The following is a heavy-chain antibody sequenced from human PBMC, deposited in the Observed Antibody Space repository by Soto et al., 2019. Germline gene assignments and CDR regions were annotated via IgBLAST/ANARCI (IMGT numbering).Heavy chain of an antibody. J-gene: IGHJ5*02. CDR1: GGPISSDS. Sequence: SETLSLTCTVSGGPISSDSWSWIRQPPGKALEWIGYMYNSGSTIYNPSLKSRVTISVDTSKNHFSLKLSSVTAADTAVYYCARAQTFDYYGSGTYFHWFDPWGQGTLVTVSS. V-gene: IGHV4-59*01. CDR3: ARAQTFDYYGSGTYFHWFDP. D-gene: IGHD3-10*01. CDR2: MYNSGST.